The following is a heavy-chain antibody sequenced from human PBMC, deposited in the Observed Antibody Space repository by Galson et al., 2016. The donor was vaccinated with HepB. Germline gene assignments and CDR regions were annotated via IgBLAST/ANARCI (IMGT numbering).Heavy chain of an antibody. CDR3: ARSRAGYDSSGYYF. CDR1: GGSISKSFYY. CDR2: IYYSGST. Sequence: SETLSLTCTVPGGSISKSFYYWGWIRQPPGKGLEWIGSIYYSGSTFYNPSLKSRVTISIDTSKNQFSLKLSSVTAADTALYYSARSRAGYDSSGYYFWGQGTLVTVSS. V-gene: IGHV4-39*07. J-gene: IGHJ4*02. D-gene: IGHD3-22*01.